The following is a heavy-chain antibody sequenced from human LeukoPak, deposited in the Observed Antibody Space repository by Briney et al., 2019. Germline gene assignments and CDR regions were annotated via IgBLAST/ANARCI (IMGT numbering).Heavy chain of an antibody. CDR1: GGTFSSYA. CDR3: ARARTIFGVDNWFDP. D-gene: IGHD3-3*01. V-gene: IGHV1-69*13. J-gene: IGHJ5*02. CDR2: IIPIFGTA. Sequence: GASVKVPCKASGGTFSSYAISWVRQAPGQGLEWMGGIIPIFGTANYAQKFQGRVTITADESTSTAYMELSSLRSEDTAVYYCARARTIFGVDNWFDPWGQGTLVTVSS.